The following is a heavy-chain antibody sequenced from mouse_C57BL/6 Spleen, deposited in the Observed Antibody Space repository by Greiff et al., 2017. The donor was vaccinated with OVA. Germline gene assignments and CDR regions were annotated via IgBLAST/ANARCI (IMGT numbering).Heavy chain of an antibody. D-gene: IGHD2-1*01. Sequence: QVQLQQPGAELVMPGASVKLSCKASGYTFTSYWMHWVKQRPGQGLEWIGEIDPSDSYTNYNQKFKGKSTLTVDKSSSTAYMQLSSLTSEDSAVYYCARRTGGNYGFAYWGQGTLVTVSA. CDR2: IDPSDSYT. J-gene: IGHJ3*01. CDR3: ARRTGGNYGFAY. V-gene: IGHV1-69*01. CDR1: GYTFTSYW.